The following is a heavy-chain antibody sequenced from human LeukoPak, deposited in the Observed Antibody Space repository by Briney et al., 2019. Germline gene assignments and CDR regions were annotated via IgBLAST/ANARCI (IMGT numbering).Heavy chain of an antibody. D-gene: IGHD3-10*01. J-gene: IGHJ6*03. CDR2: IYYSGST. V-gene: IGHV4-39*01. CDR3: ARQGLLWFGEFPNMDV. CDR1: GFTISSYA. Sequence: GSLRLSCAASGFTISSYAMSWIRQPPGKGLEWIGSIYYSGSTYYNPSLKSRVTISVDTSKNQFSLKLSSVTAADTAVYYCARQGLLWFGEFPNMDVWGKGTTVTISS.